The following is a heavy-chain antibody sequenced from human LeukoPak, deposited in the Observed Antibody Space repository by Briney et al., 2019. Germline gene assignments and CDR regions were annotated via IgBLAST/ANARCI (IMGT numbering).Heavy chain of an antibody. D-gene: IGHD7-27*01. CDR1: GFTFSSYA. Sequence: GGSLRLSCSASGFTFSSYALHWVRQAPGKGLEWVSAIRGDAGSTGYADSVKGRFTISRDNAKNSLYLQMNSLRVEDTALYYCARVWAWGSGNYFDNWGQGTLVTVSS. J-gene: IGHJ4*02. V-gene: IGHV3-20*04. CDR2: IRGDAGST. CDR3: ARVWAWGSGNYFDN.